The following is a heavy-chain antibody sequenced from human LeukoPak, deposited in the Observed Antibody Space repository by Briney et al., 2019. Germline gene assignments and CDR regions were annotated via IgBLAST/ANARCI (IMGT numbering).Heavy chain of an antibody. CDR1: GGSFSGYY. Sequence: SETLSLTCAVYGGSFSGYYWSWIRQPPGKGLEWIGEINHSGSTNYNPSLKSRVTISVDTSKNQFSLKLSSVTAADTAVYYCATLGEYYDSSGYYYNWGQGALVTVSS. V-gene: IGHV4-34*01. CDR2: INHSGST. CDR3: ATLGEYYDSSGYYYN. D-gene: IGHD3-22*01. J-gene: IGHJ4*02.